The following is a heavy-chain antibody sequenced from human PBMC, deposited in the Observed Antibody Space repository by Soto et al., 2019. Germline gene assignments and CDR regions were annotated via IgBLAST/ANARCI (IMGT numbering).Heavy chain of an antibody. V-gene: IGHV1-69*13. J-gene: IGHJ6*02. CDR1: GGTFSSYA. CDR3: ARDWTKDIVVVPAPSYYGMDV. CDR2: IIPIFGTA. D-gene: IGHD2-2*01. Sequence: SVKVSCKASGGTFSSYAISWVRQAPGQGHEWMGGIIPIFGTANYAQKFQGRVTITADESTSTAYIELSSLRSEDTAVYYCARDWTKDIVVVPAPSYYGMDVWGQGTTVTVSS.